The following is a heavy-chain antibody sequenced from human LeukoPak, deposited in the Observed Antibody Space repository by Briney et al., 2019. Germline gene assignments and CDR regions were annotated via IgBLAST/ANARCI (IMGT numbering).Heavy chain of an antibody. J-gene: IGHJ3*02. CDR3: ARGLRFLELAFDI. V-gene: IGHV1-8*03. D-gene: IGHD3-3*01. CDR1: GYTFTSYY. CDR2: ISAYNGNT. Sequence: GASVKVSCKASGYTFTSYYMHWVRQAPGQGLEWMGWISAYNGNTNYAQKLQGRVTTTRNTSISTAYMELSSLRSEDTAVYYCARGLRFLELAFDIWGQGTMVTVSS.